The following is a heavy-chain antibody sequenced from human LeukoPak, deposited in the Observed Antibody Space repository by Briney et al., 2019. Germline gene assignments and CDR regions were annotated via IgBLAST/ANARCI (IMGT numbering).Heavy chain of an antibody. J-gene: IGHJ4*02. CDR2: ISAYNGNT. Sequence: ASVKVSCKASGYTFTSYGISWVRQAPGQGLEWMGWISAYNGNTNYAQKFQGRVTITRDTSASTAYMELSSLRSEDTAVYYCARGRWSPIRDFWRTYYFDYWGQGTLVTVSS. CDR1: GYTFTSYG. CDR3: ARGRWSPIRDFWRTYYFDY. V-gene: IGHV1-18*01. D-gene: IGHD3-3*01.